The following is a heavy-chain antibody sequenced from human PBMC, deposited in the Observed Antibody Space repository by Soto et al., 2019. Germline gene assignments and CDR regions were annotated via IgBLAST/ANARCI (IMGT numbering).Heavy chain of an antibody. CDR2: VYWDDDK. D-gene: IGHD3-22*01. J-gene: IGHJ4*02. CDR1: GLSLSTSGVG. CDR3: AHSSCYYPSSGYSYDY. Sequence: QITLKESGPPLVKPTETLTLTCSFSGLSLSTSGVGVAWIRQPPGKALEWLALVYWDDDKRYRPSLKSRLTITKDTSKNQVVLTMTNMDTVDTATYYCAHSSCYYPSSGYSYDYWGQGTLVTVSS. V-gene: IGHV2-5*02.